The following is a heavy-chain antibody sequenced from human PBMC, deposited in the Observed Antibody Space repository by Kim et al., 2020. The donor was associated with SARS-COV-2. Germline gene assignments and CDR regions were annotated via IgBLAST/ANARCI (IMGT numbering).Heavy chain of an antibody. CDR2: ISGDNGDT. CDR1: GYTFTHYA. Sequence: ASVKVSCKYSGYTFTHYAMHWVRQAPGQRLEWMGYISGDNGDTKYSQKFQGRVTITRDTSATTAYMELSSLTSEDTAVYYCARGAGGYAGYILDDWGQGT. CDR3: ARGAGGYAGYILDD. V-gene: IGHV1-3*01. J-gene: IGHJ4*02. D-gene: IGHD3-22*01.